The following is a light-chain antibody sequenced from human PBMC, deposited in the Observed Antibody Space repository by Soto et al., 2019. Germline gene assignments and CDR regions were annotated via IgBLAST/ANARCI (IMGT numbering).Light chain of an antibody. CDR2: AAS. J-gene: IGKJ5*01. Sequence: DIQMTQSPSSLSASVGDRVTITCRASQGISNYLAWYQQKPGKVPKLLIYAASTLQSGVPSRFSGSGSGTDFTLTISSLQPKDVATYYCQKYNSAPPETFGQGTRLEIK. CDR3: QKYNSAPPET. CDR1: QGISNY. V-gene: IGKV1-27*01.